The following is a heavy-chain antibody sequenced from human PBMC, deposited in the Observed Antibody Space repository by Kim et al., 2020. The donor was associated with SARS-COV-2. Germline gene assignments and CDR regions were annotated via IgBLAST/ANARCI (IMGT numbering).Heavy chain of an antibody. CDR1: GFTFSNSA. CDR3: AKEVMEPTGY. Sequence: GGSLRLSCAASGFTFSNSAMYWVRQAPGKGLEWVAVISKDGSNKYCADSVKGRFTISRDNSKNTLYLQINSLRGEDTAVYYCAKEVMEPTGYWGQGTLVT. D-gene: IGHD3-16*01. CDR2: ISKDGSNK. J-gene: IGHJ4*02. V-gene: IGHV3-30*18.